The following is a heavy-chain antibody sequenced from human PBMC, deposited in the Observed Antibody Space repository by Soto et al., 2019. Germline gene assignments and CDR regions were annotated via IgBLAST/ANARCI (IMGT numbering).Heavy chain of an antibody. CDR1: GFTFSSYA. J-gene: IGHJ3*01. CDR2: ISDAAGSA. Sequence: GGSLRLSCVASGFTFSSYAMSWVRQVPGKELEWVSTISDAAGSAYYVDSVKGRFTISRDNSKKTLYLQMNSLRAEDSAVYYCARPYGGKIGDAPDLWGPGTMVTVSS. CDR3: ARPYGGKIGDAPDL. D-gene: IGHD4-17*01. V-gene: IGHV3-23*01.